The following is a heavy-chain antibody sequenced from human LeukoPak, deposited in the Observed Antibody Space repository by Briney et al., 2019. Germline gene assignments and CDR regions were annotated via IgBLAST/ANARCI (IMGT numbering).Heavy chain of an antibody. CDR1: GGSINSYY. J-gene: IGHJ6*03. CDR2: IYYSGST. V-gene: IGHV4-59*12. CDR3: ARVLYYYYMDV. Sequence: SETLSLTCTVSGGSINSYYWSWIRQTPGKGLEWIGYIYYSGSTSYTPTLKSRVTISLDTSKNQFSLKLSSVTAADTAVYYCARVLYYYYMDVWGKGTTVTVSS.